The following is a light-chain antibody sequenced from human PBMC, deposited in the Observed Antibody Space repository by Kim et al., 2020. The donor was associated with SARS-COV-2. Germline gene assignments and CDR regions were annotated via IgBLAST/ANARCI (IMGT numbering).Light chain of an antibody. J-gene: IGKJ1*01. CDR2: GAS. V-gene: IGKV3-15*01. CDR1: QSVSSN. Sequence: SPGERAALSCRASQSVSSNLAWFQQQPGQAPRLLIYGASTRATGIPARFSGSGSGTEFTLTISSLQSEDFAVYYCLQYDNWPPWTFGQGTKVDIK. CDR3: LQYDNWPPWT.